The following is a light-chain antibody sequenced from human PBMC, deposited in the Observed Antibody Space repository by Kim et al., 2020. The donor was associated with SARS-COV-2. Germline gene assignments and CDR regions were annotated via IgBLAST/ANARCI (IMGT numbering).Light chain of an antibody. J-gene: IGLJ2*01. CDR2: SNS. V-gene: IGLV1-44*01. CDR3: ASWDDSLHGPV. Sequence: QSLLTQPPSVSGTPGQRVTISCSGSSSNIGRNAVSWYQQVPGTAPKFLIYSNSRRPSGVPDRFSGSSSGTAASLAISGLQSEDEADYYCASWDDSLHGPVFGGGTKVTVL. CDR1: SSNIGRNA.